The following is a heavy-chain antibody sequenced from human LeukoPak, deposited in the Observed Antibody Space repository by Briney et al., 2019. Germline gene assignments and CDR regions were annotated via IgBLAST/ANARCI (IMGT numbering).Heavy chain of an antibody. CDR2: ISGTSDYI. CDR3: ARREPQGCSGTSCFAGPVSH. J-gene: IGHJ4*02. CDR1: GFTFSSYS. V-gene: IGHV3-21*06. Sequence: GGSLRLSCAASGFTFSSYSMNWVRQAPGKGLEWVSSISGTSDYIYYADSVKGRFTISRDNGQNSLYLQMNSLRAEDTAVYYCARREPQGCSGTSCFAGPVSHWGQGTLVTVSS. D-gene: IGHD2-2*01.